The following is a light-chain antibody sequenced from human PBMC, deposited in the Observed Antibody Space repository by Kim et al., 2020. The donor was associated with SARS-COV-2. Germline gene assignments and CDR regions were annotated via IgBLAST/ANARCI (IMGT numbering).Light chain of an antibody. V-gene: IGLV3-21*04. J-gene: IGLJ3*02. CDR2: YDS. CDR3: QVWDSSSDHRV. Sequence: APGKTARITCGGNNIGSKSVPWYQPKPGQAPVLVIYYDSDRPSGIPERFSGSNSGNTATLTISRVEAGDEADYYCQVWDSSSDHRVFGGGTKVTVL. CDR1: NIGSKS.